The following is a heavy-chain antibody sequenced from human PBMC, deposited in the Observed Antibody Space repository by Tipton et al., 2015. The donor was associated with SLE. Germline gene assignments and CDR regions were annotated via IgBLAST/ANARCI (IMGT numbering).Heavy chain of an antibody. CDR1: GFTFDDYT. J-gene: IGHJ3*02. V-gene: IGHV3-43*01. CDR2: IAWDGDTR. CDR3: AKVGDYYDSSGYSQTDAFDI. Sequence: GSLRLSCTASGFTFDDYTMHWVRQPPGKGLEWVSLIAWDGDTRSYADSVKGRFTISRDNSKKTLYLQLNRLRAEDTAAYYCAKVGDYYDSSGYSQTDAFDIWGQGTMVTVSS. D-gene: IGHD3-22*01.